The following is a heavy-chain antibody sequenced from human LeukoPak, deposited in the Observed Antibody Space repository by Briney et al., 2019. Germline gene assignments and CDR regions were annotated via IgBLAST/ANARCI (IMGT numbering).Heavy chain of an antibody. Sequence: GRSLRLSCAASGFTFSSYAMRWVRQAPGKGLEWVAVISDDGSNEHYADSVKGRFTVSRDNSKSTLYLQMNSLRPEDTAMYYCAKNDPDSSEDWGQGTLVTVSS. CDR1: GFTFSSYA. D-gene: IGHD3-22*01. J-gene: IGHJ4*02. CDR3: AKNDPDSSED. CDR2: ISDDGSNE. V-gene: IGHV3-30-3*02.